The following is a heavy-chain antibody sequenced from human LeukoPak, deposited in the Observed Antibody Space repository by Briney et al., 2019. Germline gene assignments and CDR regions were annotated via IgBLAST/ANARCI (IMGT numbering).Heavy chain of an antibody. V-gene: IGHV3-66*01. Sequence: PGGSLRLSCAASGFTVSSNYMSWVRQAPGKGLEWVSVIYSGGNTYYADSVQGRFTMSRENPENTLYLQMNSLRAEDTAVYYCAKGLKCSSTSCWGEDAFDIWGQGTMVTVSS. J-gene: IGHJ3*02. CDR1: GFTVSSNY. CDR3: AKGLKCSSTSCWGEDAFDI. CDR2: IYSGGNT. D-gene: IGHD2-2*01.